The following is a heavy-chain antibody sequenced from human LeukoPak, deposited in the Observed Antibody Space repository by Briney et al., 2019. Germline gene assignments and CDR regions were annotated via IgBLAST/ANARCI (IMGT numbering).Heavy chain of an antibody. CDR2: IDSDGKST. CDR3: VRDKEVVTGIGWFDP. J-gene: IGHJ5*02. D-gene: IGHD2-21*02. CDR1: GFTFSNYW. Sequence: GGALRLSCAASGFTFSNYWMHWVRQAPGKGLVWVSRIDSDGKSTNYADSVKGRFTISRDNAKNTLYLQMNSLRVEDTAVYYCVRDKEVVTGIGWFDPWGQGTQVTVSS. V-gene: IGHV3-74*01.